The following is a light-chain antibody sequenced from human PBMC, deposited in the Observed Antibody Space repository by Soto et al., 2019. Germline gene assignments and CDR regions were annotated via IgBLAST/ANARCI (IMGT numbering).Light chain of an antibody. CDR3: AVWDDRLNGPV. Sequence: QSVLIQPPSVSEAPRRRVTISCSGNSSNIGKNGVNWYRQFPGEAPKLLIYYDDLLPSGVSDRFSGSKSGTSASLAISGLQSEDEADYYCAVWDDRLNGPVFGGGTKLTVL. CDR1: SSNIGKNG. CDR2: YDD. J-gene: IGLJ2*01. V-gene: IGLV1-36*01.